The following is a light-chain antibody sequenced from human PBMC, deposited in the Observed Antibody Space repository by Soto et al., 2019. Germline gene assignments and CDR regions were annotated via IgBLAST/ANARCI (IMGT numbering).Light chain of an antibody. Sequence: QSMVTQPPSASGALGQRVTISCTGSSSNIGAGYDVHWYQQFPGSAPRLLIFSNNNRPSGVPDRFSGSKSGTSASLDISGLQADDEADYYCPSVDTRLNSVVFGGGTKLTVL. J-gene: IGLJ2*01. CDR1: SSNIGAGYD. CDR2: SNN. V-gene: IGLV1-40*01. CDR3: PSVDTRLNSVV.